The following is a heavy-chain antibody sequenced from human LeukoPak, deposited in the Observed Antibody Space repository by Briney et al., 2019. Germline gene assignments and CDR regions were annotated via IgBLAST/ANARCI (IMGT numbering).Heavy chain of an antibody. V-gene: IGHV1-18*01. CDR1: GGTFSSYA. CDR3: ARGRTYYYDSSGYPARSLDY. D-gene: IGHD3-22*01. J-gene: IGHJ4*02. CDR2: ISAYNGNT. Sequence: GSSVKVSCKASGGTFSSYAISWVRQAPGQGLEWMGWISAYNGNTNYAQKLQGRVTMTTDTSTSTAYMELRSLRSDDTAVYYCARGRTYYYDSSGYPARSLDYWGQGTLVTVSS.